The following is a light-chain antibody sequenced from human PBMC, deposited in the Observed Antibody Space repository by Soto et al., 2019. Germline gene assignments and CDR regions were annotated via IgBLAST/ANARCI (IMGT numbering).Light chain of an antibody. J-gene: IGLJ1*01. CDR3: CSDGGSATYV. CDR2: EVN. CDR1: SSNVGSYKL. Sequence: QSVLTQPASVSGSPGQSITISCTGTSSNVGSYKLVSWYQQHPGKAPKLMIFEVNKRPSGVSNRFSGSKSGNTASLTISGLKVEDDADYYCCSDGGSATYVFGAGAKVTVL. V-gene: IGLV2-23*02.